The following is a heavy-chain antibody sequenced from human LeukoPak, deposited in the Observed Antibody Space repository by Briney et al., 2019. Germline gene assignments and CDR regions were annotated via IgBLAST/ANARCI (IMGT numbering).Heavy chain of an antibody. CDR1: GFTFSSSA. V-gene: IGHV3-23*01. J-gene: IGHJ6*03. CDR2: ISGSGGST. CDR3: AASRTNYYYYMVV. D-gene: IGHD2-2*01. Sequence: GGSLRLSCAASGFTFSSSAMSWVRQAPGKGLEWVSGISGSGGSTYYADSVKGRFTISRDNAKNSLYLQMNSLRVEDTALYYCAASRTNYYYYMVVWGKGTTVTISS.